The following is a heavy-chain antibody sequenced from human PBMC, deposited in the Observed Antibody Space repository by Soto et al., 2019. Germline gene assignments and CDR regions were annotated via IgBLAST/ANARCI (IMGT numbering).Heavy chain of an antibody. CDR3: ARELERVFDY. Sequence: GWSVRLSCAASGCPFSSYAMHWVRQAPGKGLEWVAVIAYDGRNKYYADSVKGRFTISRDNSKNTLYLQMNSLRIEDTAVYYCARELERVFDYWGQGTLVTVSS. CDR2: IAYDGRNK. CDR1: GCPFSSYA. J-gene: IGHJ4*02. D-gene: IGHD1-1*01. V-gene: IGHV3-30*04.